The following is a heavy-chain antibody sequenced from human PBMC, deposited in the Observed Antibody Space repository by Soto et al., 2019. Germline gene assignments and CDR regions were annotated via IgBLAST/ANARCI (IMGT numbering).Heavy chain of an antibody. CDR1: GGSIRSGEYY. CDR2: IYYSGST. D-gene: IGHD4-4*01. V-gene: IGHV4-30-4*01. CDR3: ARMTTVTTWIWFDP. J-gene: IGHJ5*02. Sequence: SETQSLTCTVSGGSIRSGEYYLSWIRQPPGKGLEWIGYIYYSGSTYYNPSLKSRVTISVDTSKNQFSLKLSSVTAADTAVYYCARMTTVTTWIWFDPWGQGTLVTV.